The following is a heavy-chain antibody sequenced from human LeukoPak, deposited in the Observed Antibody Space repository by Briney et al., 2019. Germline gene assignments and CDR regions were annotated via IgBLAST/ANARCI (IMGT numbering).Heavy chain of an antibody. Sequence: GGSLRLSCATSGFTFSASWMHWVRQAPGKGLVWVSRISSDGSTTTYADSVKGRFTISRDNAKNTLYLQMNSLRVEDTAVYYCVRVRSSSWYDYWGQGALVTVSS. CDR3: VRVRSSSWYDY. CDR2: ISSDGSTT. V-gene: IGHV3-74*01. D-gene: IGHD6-13*01. J-gene: IGHJ4*02. CDR1: GFTFSASW.